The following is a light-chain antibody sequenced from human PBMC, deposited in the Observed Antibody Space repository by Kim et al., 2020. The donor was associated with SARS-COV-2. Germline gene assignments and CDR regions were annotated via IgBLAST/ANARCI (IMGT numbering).Light chain of an antibody. CDR3: LQDYNYPRT. Sequence: AIQMTHSPSSLSASVGDRVTITCRARQGIRNDLGWYQQKPGKAPKLLIYAASSLQSGVPSRFSGSGSGTDFTLTISSLQPEDFATYYCLQDYNYPRTFGQGTKVDIK. CDR2: AAS. J-gene: IGKJ1*01. V-gene: IGKV1-6*01. CDR1: QGIRND.